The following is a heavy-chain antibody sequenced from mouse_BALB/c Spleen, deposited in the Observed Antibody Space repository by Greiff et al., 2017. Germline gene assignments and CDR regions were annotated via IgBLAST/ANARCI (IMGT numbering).Heavy chain of an antibody. Sequence: EVQLVESGPGLVKPSQSLSLTCTVTGYSITSDYAWNWIRQFPGNKLEWMGYISYSGSTSYNPSLKSRISITRDTSKNQFFLQLNSVTTEDTATYYCARCDYDLYYFDYWGQGTTLTVSS. CDR2: ISYSGST. J-gene: IGHJ2*01. D-gene: IGHD2-4*01. CDR1: GYSITSDYA. CDR3: ARCDYDLYYFDY. V-gene: IGHV3-2*02.